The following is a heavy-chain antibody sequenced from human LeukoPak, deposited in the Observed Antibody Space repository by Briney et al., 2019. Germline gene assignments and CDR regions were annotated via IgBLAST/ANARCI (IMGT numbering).Heavy chain of an antibody. CDR3: AKCMSGSGVCLNFDS. CDR1: GFTFITYA. J-gene: IGHJ4*02. Sequence: GGSLRLSCEAFGFTFITYAMSWVRQAPRKGLEWVSGISCTGSGTYYTDSVKGRFTISRDKAKNTVYLQIDSLRAEDTAVYYCAKCMSGSGVCLNFDSWGQGILVTVSS. V-gene: IGHV3-23*01. CDR2: ISCTGSGT. D-gene: IGHD2-21*02.